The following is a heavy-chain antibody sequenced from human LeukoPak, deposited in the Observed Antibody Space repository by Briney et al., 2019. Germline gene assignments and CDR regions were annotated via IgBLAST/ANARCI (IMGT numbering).Heavy chain of an antibody. V-gene: IGHV1-69*13. CDR3: ARAWATVTTGYYYYGMDV. J-gene: IGHJ6*02. CDR1: GYTFTSYG. CDR2: IIPIFGTA. Sequence: ASVKVSCKASGYTFTSYGISWVRQAPGQGLEWMGGIIPIFGTANYAQKFQGRVTITADESTSTAYMELSSLRSEDTAVYYCARAWATVTTGYYYYGMDVWGQGTTVTVSS. D-gene: IGHD4-17*01.